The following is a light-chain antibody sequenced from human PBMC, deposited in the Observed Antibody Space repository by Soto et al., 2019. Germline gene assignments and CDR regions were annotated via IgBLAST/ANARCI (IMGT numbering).Light chain of an antibody. CDR1: QSVSRN. CDR2: DAS. Sequence: VISQSPATLSVSPGERATLSWRASQSVSRNLAWYQQRPGRAPRLLIYDASTRATNIPTRFSGSGSGTEFTLTIISLQSEDFAVYYCQQYNHWPLYTFGQGTKLEIK. V-gene: IGKV3-15*01. CDR3: QQYNHWPLYT. J-gene: IGKJ2*01.